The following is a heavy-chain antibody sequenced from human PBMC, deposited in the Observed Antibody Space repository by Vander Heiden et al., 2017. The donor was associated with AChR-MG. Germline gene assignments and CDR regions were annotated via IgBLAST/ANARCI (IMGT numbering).Heavy chain of an antibody. D-gene: IGHD6-13*01. Sequence: EVQLLESGGGLVQPGGSLRLSCAASGFTFRSYAMSWVRQTPGKGLEWVSAISASGGSTYYADAVKGRFTISRDNSKNTLYLQMNSLRAEDTAVYYCAKEIAPGKNYYGMDVWGQGTTVTVSS. J-gene: IGHJ6*02. V-gene: IGHV3-23*01. CDR2: ISASGGST. CDR1: GFTFRSYA. CDR3: AKEIAPGKNYYGMDV.